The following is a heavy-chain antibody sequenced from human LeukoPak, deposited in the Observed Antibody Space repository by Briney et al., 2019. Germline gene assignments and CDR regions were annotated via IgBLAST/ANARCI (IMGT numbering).Heavy chain of an antibody. V-gene: IGHV4-34*01. Sequence: SETLSLTCAVYGGSFSGYYWSWIRQPSGKGLEWIGEINHSGSTNYNPSLKSRVTISVDTSKNQFSLKLSSVTAADTAVYYCARARGPTFDYWGQGTLVTVSS. CDR3: ARARGPTFDY. CDR2: INHSGST. CDR1: GGSFSGYY. J-gene: IGHJ4*02. D-gene: IGHD3-16*01.